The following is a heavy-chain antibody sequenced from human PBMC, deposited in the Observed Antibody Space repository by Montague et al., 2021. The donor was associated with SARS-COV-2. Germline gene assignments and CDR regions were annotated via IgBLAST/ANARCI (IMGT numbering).Heavy chain of an antibody. Sequence: NEYADSVKGRITINPDTPKNQFSLHLTSVTPEDTAVYYCARHSYRTFDFWGQGTLVTFSS. J-gene: IGHJ4*02. V-gene: IGHV6-1*01. CDR2: N. CDR3: ARHSYRTFDF. D-gene: IGHD3-10*01.